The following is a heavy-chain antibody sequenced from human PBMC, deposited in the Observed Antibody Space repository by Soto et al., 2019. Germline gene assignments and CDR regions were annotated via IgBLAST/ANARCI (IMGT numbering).Heavy chain of an antibody. CDR1: GYSISSGSY. CDR2: ISYSGFT. V-gene: IGHV4-38-2*02. CDR3: ARGDAMKWFDP. Sequence: ASETLSLTCTVSGYSISSGSYWAWIRQPPGKGPEWIGDISYSGFTNYNPSLKSRVTISVETSKDQFSLKLSSVTAADTAVYYCARGDAMKWFDPWGQGTLVTVSS. D-gene: IGHD2-2*01. J-gene: IGHJ5*02.